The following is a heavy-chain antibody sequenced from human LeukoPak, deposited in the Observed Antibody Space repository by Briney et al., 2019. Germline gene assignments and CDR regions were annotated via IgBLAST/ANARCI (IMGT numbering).Heavy chain of an antibody. CDR3: ARAMITSTTSPEH. Sequence: SGGSLRLSCAASGFPLSGYWMHWVRQGPGKGLVWVSRINSDGRSTAYADSVKRRFTISRDNAKNTLYLQMDSLRAEDTAVYYCARAMITSTTSPEHWGQGTLVTVYS. D-gene: IGHD3-16*01. CDR1: GFPLSGYW. V-gene: IGHV3-74*03. CDR2: INSDGRST. J-gene: IGHJ1*01.